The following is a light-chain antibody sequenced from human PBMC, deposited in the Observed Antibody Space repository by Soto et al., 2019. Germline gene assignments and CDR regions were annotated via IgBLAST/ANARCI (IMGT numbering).Light chain of an antibody. CDR2: ANN. J-gene: IGLJ1*01. CDR1: NSNIGNNN. CDR3: GTWDSSLSVHV. V-gene: IGLV1-51*01. Sequence: QSVLTQPPSVSAAPGQKVTISYSGSNSNIGNNNVTWYQQVPGTAPKLLIYANNKRPSGNPDRFSGSKSGTSATLGISGLQTGDEADYYCGTWDSSLSVHVFGTGTKVTVL.